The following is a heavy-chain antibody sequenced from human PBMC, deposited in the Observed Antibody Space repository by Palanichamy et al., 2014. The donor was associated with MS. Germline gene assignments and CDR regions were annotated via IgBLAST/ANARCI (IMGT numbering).Heavy chain of an antibody. CDR1: GFTFSNHG. CDR2: ISSGSTTI. D-gene: IGHD3-22*01. V-gene: IGHV3-48*01. J-gene: IGHJ4*02. Sequence: QLVEVWGRAWYSLGGPVRLSCAASGFTFSNHGMNWVRQAPGKGLEWVSYISSGSTTIYCADSVKGRFTISRDDAKNSLYLQMNSLRAEDTAVYYCARGYYENSDPWGQGTLVTVSS. CDR3: ARGYYENSDP.